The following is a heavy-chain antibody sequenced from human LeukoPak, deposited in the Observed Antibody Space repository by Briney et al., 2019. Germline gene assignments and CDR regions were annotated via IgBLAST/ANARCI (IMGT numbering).Heavy chain of an antibody. V-gene: IGHV3-48*04. Sequence: SGGSLRLSCAASGFTLTSDSMNWVRQAPGKGLEWISYISSGATTTYYADSVKGRFTISRDNAKNSLYLQMNSLRVDDTAVYYCAKGTVGAKYWGQGTLVIVSS. D-gene: IGHD1-26*01. CDR1: GFTLTSDS. CDR2: ISSGATTT. CDR3: AKGTVGAKY. J-gene: IGHJ4*02.